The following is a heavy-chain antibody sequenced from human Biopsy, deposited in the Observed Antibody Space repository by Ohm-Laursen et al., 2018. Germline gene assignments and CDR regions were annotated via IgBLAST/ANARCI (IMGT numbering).Heavy chain of an antibody. CDR3: ATKLTGYFHH. V-gene: IGHV1-69*06. D-gene: IGHD3-9*01. CDR2: NIPILGTG. Sequence: GASVKVSCKASGYTFTSYDINWVRQAPGQGLEWLGENIPILGTGNYAQKFQDRVTVAADTSTSTATMELRSLRSDDTAVYYCATKLTGYFHHWGQGTLVIVSS. CDR1: GYTFTSYD. J-gene: IGHJ1*01.